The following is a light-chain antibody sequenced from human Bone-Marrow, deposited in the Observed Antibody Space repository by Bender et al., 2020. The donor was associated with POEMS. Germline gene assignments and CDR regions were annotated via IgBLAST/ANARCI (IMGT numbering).Light chain of an antibody. V-gene: IGLV3-1*01. CDR3: QAWDTSVV. J-gene: IGLJ2*01. Sequence: SYELTQPPSVSVSPGQTATITCSGHKLGDKFVSWYQLKPGHSPLLVIYQDTKRPSGIPGRFSGSNSGTTATLTVSGTQVMDEADYYCQAWDTSVVFGGGTKLTVL. CDR2: QDT. CDR1: KLGDKF.